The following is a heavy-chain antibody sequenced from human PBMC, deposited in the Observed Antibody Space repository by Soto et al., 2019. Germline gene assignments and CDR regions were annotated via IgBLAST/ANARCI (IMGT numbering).Heavy chain of an antibody. Sequence: EVQLLESGGGLVQPGGSLRLSCAASGFSFSSYAMVWVRQAPGKGLEWVSVISARGGSSYFADSGKGRFTISRDNSKNLLSLEMNSLRAEDTAIYFCAKGSIEYSASVDNWGQGTLVLVSS. CDR2: ISARGGSS. D-gene: IGHD5-12*01. CDR3: AKGSIEYSASVDN. CDR1: GFSFSSYA. V-gene: IGHV3-23*01. J-gene: IGHJ4*02.